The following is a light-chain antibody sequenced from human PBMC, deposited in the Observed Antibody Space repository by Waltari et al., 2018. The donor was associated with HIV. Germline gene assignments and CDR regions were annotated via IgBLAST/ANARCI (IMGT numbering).Light chain of an antibody. CDR3: AAWDDSLSGRV. Sequence: TISCSGSRSNIESNYVYWFQQFPGTAPKLLIYSNIQRPSGVPARFSGSKSDTSASLAISGLRSEDEGIYYCAAWDDSLSGRVFGGGTKLTVL. V-gene: IGLV1-47*01. CDR2: SNI. CDR1: RSNIESNY. J-gene: IGLJ2*01.